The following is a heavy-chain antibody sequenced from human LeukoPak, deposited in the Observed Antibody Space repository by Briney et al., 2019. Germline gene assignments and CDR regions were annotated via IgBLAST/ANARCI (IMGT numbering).Heavy chain of an antibody. Sequence: ASVKVSCKASGYTFTSYGISWVRQAPGQGLEWMGWISAYNGNTNYAQKLQGRVTMATDTSTSTAYMELRSLRSDDTAVYYCARVPGIVGATDSFDYWDQGTLVTVSS. CDR1: GYTFTSYG. J-gene: IGHJ4*02. CDR3: ARVPGIVGATDSFDY. CDR2: ISAYNGNT. D-gene: IGHD1-26*01. V-gene: IGHV1-18*01.